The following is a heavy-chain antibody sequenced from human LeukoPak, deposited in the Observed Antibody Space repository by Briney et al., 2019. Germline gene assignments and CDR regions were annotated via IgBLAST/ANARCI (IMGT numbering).Heavy chain of an antibody. Sequence: SETLSLTCAVYRGSFSGYYWSWIRQPPGKGLEWIGEINHSGSTNYNPSLKSRLTISVDTSKNQFSLKLTPVTAADTAVYYCARMGDSSDYYYAALDYWGQGTLVTVSS. J-gene: IGHJ4*02. CDR3: ARMGDSSDYYYAALDY. CDR1: RGSFSGYY. CDR2: INHSGST. D-gene: IGHD3-22*01. V-gene: IGHV4-34*01.